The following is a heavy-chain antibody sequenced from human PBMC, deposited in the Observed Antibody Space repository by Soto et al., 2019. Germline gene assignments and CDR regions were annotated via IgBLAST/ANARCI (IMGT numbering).Heavy chain of an antibody. J-gene: IGHJ5*02. V-gene: IGHV4-31*03. CDR2: IYYSGST. CDR3: ARSVFP. CDR1: GGSISSGGYY. Sequence: PSEALSLTCTFSGGSISSGGYYLSWIRQHPGKGLEWIGYIYYSGSTYYNPSLKSRVTISVDTSKNQFSLKLTSVTAADTAVYYCARSVFPWGQGTLVTSPQ.